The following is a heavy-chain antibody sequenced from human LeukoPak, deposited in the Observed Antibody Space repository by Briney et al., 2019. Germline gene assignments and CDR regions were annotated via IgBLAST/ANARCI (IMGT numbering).Heavy chain of an antibody. Sequence: SETLSLTCTVSGGSISSSSYYWGWIRQPPGKGLEWIGSIYYSGSTYYNPSLKSRVTISVDTSKNQFSLKLSSVTAADTAVYYCARAPGRYGRKVDHFDYWGQGTLVTVSS. V-gene: IGHV4-39*07. CDR2: IYYSGST. J-gene: IGHJ4*02. CDR1: GGSISSSSYY. CDR3: ARAPGRYGRKVDHFDY. D-gene: IGHD1-14*01.